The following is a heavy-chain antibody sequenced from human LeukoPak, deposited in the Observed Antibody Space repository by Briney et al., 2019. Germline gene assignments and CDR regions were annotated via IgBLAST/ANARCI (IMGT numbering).Heavy chain of an antibody. CDR2: IKEDGTVK. V-gene: IGHV3-7*05. CDR1: GFTFSSYW. J-gene: IGHJ4*02. D-gene: IGHD6-19*01. CDR3: ARRYSSGWSIDC. Sequence: GGSLRLSCASFGFTFSSYWMTWLRQAPGKGLEFVANIKEDGTVKYYVDSVKGRFTISRDNAKNSLYLQMNSLRAEDTAVYYCARRYSSGWSIDCWGQGTLVTVSS.